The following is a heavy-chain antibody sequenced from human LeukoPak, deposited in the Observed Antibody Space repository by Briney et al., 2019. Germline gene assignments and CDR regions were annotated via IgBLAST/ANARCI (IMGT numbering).Heavy chain of an antibody. J-gene: IGHJ4*02. Sequence: PGGSLRLSCAASGFTFSSYAMHWVRQAPGKGLEWVALILYDGSNKYYADSVKGRFTISRDNSKNTLYMQMNSLRAEDTAVYYCARDSAAAGIFDYWGQGTLVTVSS. CDR2: ILYDGSNK. CDR3: ARDSAAAGIFDY. CDR1: GFTFSSYA. V-gene: IGHV3-30*04. D-gene: IGHD6-13*01.